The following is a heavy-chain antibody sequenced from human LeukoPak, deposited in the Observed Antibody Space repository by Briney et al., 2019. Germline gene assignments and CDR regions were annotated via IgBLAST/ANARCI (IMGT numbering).Heavy chain of an antibody. D-gene: IGHD2-2*01. Sequence: GGSLRLSCAASGFTLSSYVIHWVRQAPGKGLEWVAVISNDGSNKDYADSVKGRFTISRDNSKNTLYLQMSSLRAEDTAVYYCVKGGVPAAILDYWGQGTLVTVSS. J-gene: IGHJ4*02. CDR3: VKGGVPAAILDY. CDR1: GFTLSSYV. V-gene: IGHV3-30*14. CDR2: ISNDGSNK.